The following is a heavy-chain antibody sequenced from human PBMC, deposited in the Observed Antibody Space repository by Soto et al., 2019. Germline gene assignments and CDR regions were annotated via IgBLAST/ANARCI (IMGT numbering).Heavy chain of an antibody. CDR1: GGSISSSNW. D-gene: IGHD3-3*01. J-gene: IGHJ3*02. CDR3: ARRGYDFWSSYYPNDAFDI. CDR2: IYHSGST. Sequence: SETLSLTXAVSGGSISSSNWWSWVRQPPGKGLEWIGEIYHSGSTNYNPSLKSRVTISVDKSKNQFSLKLSSVTAADTAVYYCARRGYDFWSSYYPNDAFDIWGQGTMVTVSS. V-gene: IGHV4-4*02.